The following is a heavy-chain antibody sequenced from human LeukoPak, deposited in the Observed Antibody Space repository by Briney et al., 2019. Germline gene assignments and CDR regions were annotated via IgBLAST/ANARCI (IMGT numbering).Heavy chain of an antibody. D-gene: IGHD5-12*01. Sequence: GGSLRLSCAASYFTFTDTWMNWVRQAPGKGLEWVGRIKSEIDGGTTDYAAPVQGRFTISRDDSQAIVYLQMNSLKSEDTAVYYCTTGGNVIVAGTRAFDIWGQGHWSPSLQ. J-gene: IGHJ3*02. CDR3: TTGGNVIVAGTRAFDI. V-gene: IGHV3-15*07. CDR2: IKSEIDGGTT. CDR1: YFTFTDTW.